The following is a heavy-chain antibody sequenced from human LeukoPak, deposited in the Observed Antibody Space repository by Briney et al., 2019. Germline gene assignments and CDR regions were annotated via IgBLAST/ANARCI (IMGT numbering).Heavy chain of an antibody. CDR2: INPNNGGT. V-gene: IGHV1-2*02. Sequence: ASVKVSCKASGYTFTGNYIHWVRQAPGQGLEWMGWINPNNGGTVYAQRFQGRVTMTRDTSISTAYMDLNRLTSDDTAVYYCARGAGSSWFDYWGQGTLVTVPS. CDR1: GYTFTGNY. CDR3: ARGAGSSWFDY. J-gene: IGHJ4*02. D-gene: IGHD6-13*01.